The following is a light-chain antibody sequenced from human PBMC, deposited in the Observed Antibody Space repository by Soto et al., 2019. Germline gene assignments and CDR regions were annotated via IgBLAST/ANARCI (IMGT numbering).Light chain of an antibody. CDR1: QSINNNY. V-gene: IGKV3-20*01. CDR2: GAS. J-gene: IGKJ1*01. CDR3: QQYGVSPRT. Sequence: EIVLTQSPGTLSLSPGERATLSCRASQSINNNYLAWYQQKRGQAPWLLIYGASSRATGIPDRFSGSGSGTEFPLTISRLEPEDFAVYYCQQYGVSPRTVVQGPKVEIK.